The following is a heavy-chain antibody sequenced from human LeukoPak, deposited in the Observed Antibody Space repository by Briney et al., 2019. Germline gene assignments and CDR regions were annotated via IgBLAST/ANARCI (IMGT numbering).Heavy chain of an antibody. CDR1: GGSISSSSYY. D-gene: IGHD2-8*01. Sequence: SETLSLTCTVSGGSISSSSYYWGWIRQPPGKGLEWIGSIYYSGSTYHNPSLKSRVTISVDTSKNQFSLKLSSVTAADTAVYYCARPPLRSNGYPGPFEYWGQGTLVTVSS. V-gene: IGHV4-39*01. CDR3: ARPPLRSNGYPGPFEY. J-gene: IGHJ4*02. CDR2: IYYSGST.